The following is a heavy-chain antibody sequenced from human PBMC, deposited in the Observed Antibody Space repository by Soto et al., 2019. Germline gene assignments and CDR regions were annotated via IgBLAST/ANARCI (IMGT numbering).Heavy chain of an antibody. CDR3: ARGSGLDTAMPDDY. CDR1: GGSISSGGYY. Sequence: QVQLQESGPGLVKPSQTLSRTCTVSGGSISSGGYYWSWIRQHPGKGLAWIEYIYYSGSTYYNPCLKSLGTISVDTSKNQFSLKLSSVTAADTAVYYCARGSGLDTAMPDDYWGQGTLVTVSS. CDR2: IYYSGST. J-gene: IGHJ4*02. D-gene: IGHD5-18*01. V-gene: IGHV4-31*01.